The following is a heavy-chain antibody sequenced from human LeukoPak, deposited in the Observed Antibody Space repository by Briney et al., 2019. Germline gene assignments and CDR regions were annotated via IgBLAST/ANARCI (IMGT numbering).Heavy chain of an antibody. D-gene: IGHD3-10*01. CDR3: ARDPPVLLWFGVSFYYYGMDV. Sequence: GASVKVSRKASGYTFTSYAMHWVRQAPGQRLEWMGWINAGNGNTKYSQKFQGRVTITRDTSASTAYMELSSLRSEDTAVYYCARDPPVLLWFGVSFYYYGMDVWGQGTTVTVSS. CDR2: INAGNGNT. J-gene: IGHJ6*02. V-gene: IGHV1-3*01. CDR1: GYTFTSYA.